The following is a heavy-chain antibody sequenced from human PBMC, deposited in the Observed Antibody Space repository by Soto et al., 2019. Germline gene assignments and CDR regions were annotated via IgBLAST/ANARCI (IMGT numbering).Heavy chain of an antibody. CDR1: DFSLSGFY. CDR3: ASRGHCSNGQCHPFDY. D-gene: IGHD2-8*01. Sequence: GGSLRLSCVGSDFSLSGFYMSWVRQAPGKGLEWLSFISMSGSYKTYAASVEGRFTISRDNVKNILYLQMDSLRVEDTAVYYCASRGHCSNGQCHPFDYWGQGTQVTVYS. J-gene: IGHJ4*02. CDR2: ISMSGSYK. V-gene: IGHV3-11*06.